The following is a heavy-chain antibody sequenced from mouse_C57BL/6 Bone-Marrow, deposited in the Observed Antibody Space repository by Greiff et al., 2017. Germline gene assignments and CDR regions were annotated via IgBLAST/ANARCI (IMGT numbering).Heavy chain of an antibody. J-gene: IGHJ1*03. V-gene: IGHV14-4*01. CDR2: IDPENGDT. CDR3: TRRSSYYGSSWYFDV. Sequence: VQLQQSGAELVRPGASVKLSCTASGFNIKDDYMHWVKQRPEQGLEWIGWIDPENGDTEYASKFQGKATITADTSSNTAYLQLSSLTSEDTAVYYCTRRSSYYGSSWYFDVWGTGTTVTVSS. D-gene: IGHD1-1*01. CDR1: GFNIKDDY.